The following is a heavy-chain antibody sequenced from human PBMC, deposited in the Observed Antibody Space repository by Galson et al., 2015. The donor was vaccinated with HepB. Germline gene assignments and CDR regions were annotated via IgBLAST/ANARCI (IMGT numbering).Heavy chain of an antibody. J-gene: IGHJ4*02. Sequence: SLRLSCAASGVTFSRYWMSWVRQAPGKGLEWVANIKEGGSEKNYVDSVKGRFTISRDNAKNSLYLQMNSLRAEDTAVYYCARVSSTWYADFDCWGQGTLVTVSS. CDR1: GVTFSRYW. D-gene: IGHD6-13*01. CDR3: ARVSSTWYADFDC. CDR2: IKEGGSEK. V-gene: IGHV3-7*03.